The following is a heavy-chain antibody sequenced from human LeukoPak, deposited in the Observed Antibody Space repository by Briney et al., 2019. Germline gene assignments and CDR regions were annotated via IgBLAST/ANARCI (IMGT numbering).Heavy chain of an antibody. CDR3: ARADGNGMWFGELPYYFDY. J-gene: IGHJ4*02. Sequence: GGSLRLSCAASGFIFSTYNMNWVRQAPGKGLEWVSTISGSGGSTYYADSVKGRFTISRDNSKNTLYLQMNSLRAEDMAVYYCARADGNGMWFGELPYYFDYWGQGTLVTVSS. CDR2: ISGSGGST. D-gene: IGHD3-10*01. V-gene: IGHV3-23*01. CDR1: GFIFSTYN.